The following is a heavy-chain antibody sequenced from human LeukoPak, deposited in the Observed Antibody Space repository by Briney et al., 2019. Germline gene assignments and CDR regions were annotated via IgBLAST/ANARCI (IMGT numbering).Heavy chain of an antibody. D-gene: IGHD1-26*01. CDR1: EFIFSTYG. CDR2: IRSDGSDK. V-gene: IGHV3-30*02. Sequence: GGSLRLSCAASEFIFSTYGMHWVRQAPGKGLECVAFIRSDGSDKYYADSVKGRFTISRDNSKNTLYLQMYSLRPEDTAVYYCAKDRSGENYYYYYMDVWGKGTTVTVSS. J-gene: IGHJ6*03. CDR3: AKDRSGENYYYYYMDV.